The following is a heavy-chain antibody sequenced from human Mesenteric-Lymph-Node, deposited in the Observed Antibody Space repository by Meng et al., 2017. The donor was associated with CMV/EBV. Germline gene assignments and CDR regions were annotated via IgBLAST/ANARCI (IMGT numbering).Heavy chain of an antibody. V-gene: IGHV4-39*07. J-gene: IGHJ4*02. Sequence: SETLSLTCTASGGSISSSNYYWGWIRQPPGQGLEWIGSIYYGGNTYYNPSLKSRVTISVDTSKKQFSLRLSSVTAADTALYYCASQKNYYGSGSYFDYWGQETLVTVSS. CDR2: IYYGGNT. CDR3: ASQKNYYGSGSYFDY. CDR1: GGSISSSNYY. D-gene: IGHD3-10*01.